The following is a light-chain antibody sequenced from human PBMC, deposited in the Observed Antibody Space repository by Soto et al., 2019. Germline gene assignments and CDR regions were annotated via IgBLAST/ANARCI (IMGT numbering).Light chain of an antibody. CDR3: QHRSNWLGT. CDR2: DAS. V-gene: IGKV3-11*01. CDR1: QSVGSF. J-gene: IGKJ3*01. Sequence: EIMLTQSPATLSLSPGERATLSCRASQSVGSFLAWYQQKSGQTPRLLIYDASNMAPGIPARFGGSGSGTDFTLTISSLEPEDFAVYYCQHRSNWLGTFGPGTKVDIK.